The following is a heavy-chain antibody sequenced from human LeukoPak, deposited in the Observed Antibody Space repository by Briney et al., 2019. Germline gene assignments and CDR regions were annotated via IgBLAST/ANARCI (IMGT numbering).Heavy chain of an antibody. J-gene: IGHJ4*02. CDR1: GYTFTGYY. V-gene: IGHV1-2*02. D-gene: IGHD2-2*01. CDR3: ATIFQEDTDVVRDY. Sequence: GASVKVSCKASGYTFTGYYMHWVRQAPGQGLEGMGWINPNSGGTNYAQKFQGRVTMTRDTSISTAYMELSRLRSDDTAVYYCATIFQEDTDVVRDYWGQGTLVTVSS. CDR2: INPNSGGT.